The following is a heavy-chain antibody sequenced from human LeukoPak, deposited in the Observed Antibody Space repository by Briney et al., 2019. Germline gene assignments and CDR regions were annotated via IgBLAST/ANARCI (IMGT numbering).Heavy chain of an antibody. J-gene: IGHJ4*02. CDR2: IRRRAYGGAA. Sequence: GGSLTLSCTPYRFAFDDFAMRWVRQPGGKGREWVGFIRRRAYGGAAEYAASVNGRFIISSDDSKGIAYLQMNSLKTEDTTVYYCSRNGLVDFDYWGQGSRVIVSP. CDR1: RFAFDDFA. V-gene: IGHV3-49*04. CDR3: SRNGLVDFDY.